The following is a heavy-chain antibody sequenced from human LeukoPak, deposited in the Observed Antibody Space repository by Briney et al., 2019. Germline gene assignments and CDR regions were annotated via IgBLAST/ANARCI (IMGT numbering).Heavy chain of an antibody. CDR1: GFTFSSYA. J-gene: IGHJ4*02. CDR3: AKDGTGLRYFDWSDRTFDY. V-gene: IGHV3-23*01. Sequence: PGGSLRLSCAASGFTFSSYAMSWVRQAPGKGLEWVSAISGSGGSTYYADSVKGRFTISRDNSKNTLYLQMNSLRAEDTAVYYCAKDGTGLRYFDWSDRTFDYWGQGTLVTVSS. CDR2: ISGSGGST. D-gene: IGHD3-9*01.